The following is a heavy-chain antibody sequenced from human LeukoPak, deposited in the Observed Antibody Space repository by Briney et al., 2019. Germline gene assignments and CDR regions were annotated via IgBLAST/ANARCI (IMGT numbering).Heavy chain of an antibody. D-gene: IGHD4-17*01. V-gene: IGHV3-23*01. Sequence: QPGGSLRLSCAASGFTFNSYAMSWVRQAPGKGLEWVSAMSGSGGSTYYADSVKGRFTISRDNAKNTLYLQMNSLRAEDTAVYYCAKDRGVRSDIWSQGTMVTVSS. J-gene: IGHJ3*02. CDR1: GFTFNSYA. CDR3: AKDRGVRSDI. CDR2: MSGSGGST.